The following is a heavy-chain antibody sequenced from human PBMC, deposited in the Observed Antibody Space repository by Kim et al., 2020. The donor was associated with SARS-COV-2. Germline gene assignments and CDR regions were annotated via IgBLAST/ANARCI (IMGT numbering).Heavy chain of an antibody. Sequence: GGSLRLSCTASGFMFRDYIMSWFRQAPGKGLEWVGLIRSKDDGGTTEYAASGKGRFIISRDDSTSVAHLQMNSLKNEDTAVYYCTGEMSCRGGSCYSHYWGRGTLVTVYS. V-gene: IGHV3-49*03. CDR3: TGEMSCRGGSCYSHY. CDR2: IRSKDDGGTT. J-gene: IGHJ4*02. CDR1: GFMFRDYI. D-gene: IGHD2-15*01.